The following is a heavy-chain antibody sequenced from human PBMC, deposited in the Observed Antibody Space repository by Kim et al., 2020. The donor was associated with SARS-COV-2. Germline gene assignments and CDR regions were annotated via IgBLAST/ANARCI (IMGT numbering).Heavy chain of an antibody. CDR2: IIPILGIA. J-gene: IGHJ4*02. D-gene: IGHD3-9*01. CDR3: AAGLYYDILTGSSSLDY. CDR1: GGTFSSYT. Sequence: SVKVSCKASGGTFSSYTISWVRQAPGQGLEWMGRIIPILGIANYAQKFQGRVTITADKSTSTAYMELSSLRSEDTAVYYCAAGLYYDILTGSSSLDYWGQGTLVTVSS. V-gene: IGHV1-69*02.